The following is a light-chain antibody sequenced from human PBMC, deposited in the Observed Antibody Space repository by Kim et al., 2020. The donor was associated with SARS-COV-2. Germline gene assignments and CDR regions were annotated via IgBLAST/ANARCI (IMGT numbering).Light chain of an antibody. CDR2: HDS. CDR1: KLGDKY. Sequence: SLSPGQPATITCSGDKLGDKYAYWYQQKPGQSPVSVIYHDSKRPSGIPQRFSGSNSGNTATLTISGTQAMDEADYYCQAWDSSTVVFGGGTQLTVL. V-gene: IGLV3-1*01. CDR3: QAWDSSTVV. J-gene: IGLJ3*02.